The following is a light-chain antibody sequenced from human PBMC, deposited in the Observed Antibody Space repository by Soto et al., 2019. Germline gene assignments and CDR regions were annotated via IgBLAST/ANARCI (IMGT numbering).Light chain of an antibody. J-gene: IGKJ1*01. Sequence: EIVLTQYPGTLSLSPGERATLSCRASQRVASRNLAWYQQKSGQAPRLLIYGASSRAIHTPDRFSGSGSGTDFTLTISGLEPEDFAVYYCQHFGNSLWTFGQGTKVEI. CDR3: QHFGNSLWT. CDR1: QRVASRN. CDR2: GAS. V-gene: IGKV3-20*01.